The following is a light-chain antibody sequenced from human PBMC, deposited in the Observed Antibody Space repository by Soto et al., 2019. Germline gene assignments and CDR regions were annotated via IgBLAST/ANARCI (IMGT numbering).Light chain of an antibody. J-gene: IGKJ5*01. Sequence: EFVLTQSPATLSLSPGERATLSCRASQSVSSYLAWYQQKPGQAPRLLIYDASNRATGIPARFSGSGSGTDFTLTTSSLEPEDFAVYYCQQRSNWPPTFGQGTRLEIK. V-gene: IGKV3-11*01. CDR1: QSVSSY. CDR3: QQRSNWPPT. CDR2: DAS.